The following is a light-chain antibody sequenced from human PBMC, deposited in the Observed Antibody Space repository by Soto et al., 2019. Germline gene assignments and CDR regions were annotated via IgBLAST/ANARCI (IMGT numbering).Light chain of an antibody. CDR1: QGIRND. CDR3: QKYNSAPWT. J-gene: IGKJ1*01. V-gene: IGKV1-6*01. Sequence: AIQMTQSPSSLSASVGDRVTITCRASQGIRNDLDWFQQKPGKAPKLLIYAASNLQSGVPARFSGSGSGTDFTLTISSLQPEDVATYYCQKYNSAPWTFGQGTKVDIK. CDR2: AAS.